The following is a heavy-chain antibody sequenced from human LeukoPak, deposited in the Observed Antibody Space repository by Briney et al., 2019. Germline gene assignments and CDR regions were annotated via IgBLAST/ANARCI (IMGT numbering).Heavy chain of an antibody. D-gene: IGHD3-16*01. J-gene: IGHJ6*03. CDR2: INPNSGGT. Sequence: ASVKVSCKASGYTFTNYYIHWVRQAPGQGLEWMGWINPNSGGTNYAQKFQGRVTMTRDTSISTAYMELNRLSSDDTAVYYCARGEPLMIVPFYYMDVWAKGTTVTVSS. V-gene: IGHV1-2*02. CDR1: GYTFTNYY. CDR3: ARGEPLMIVPFYYMDV.